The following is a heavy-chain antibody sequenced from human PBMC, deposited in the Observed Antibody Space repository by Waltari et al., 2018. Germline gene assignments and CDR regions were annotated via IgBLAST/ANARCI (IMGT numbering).Heavy chain of an antibody. D-gene: IGHD1-26*01. CDR1: GDSISSGFY. J-gene: IGHJ6*03. CDR2: VYHSGTT. CDR3: ARATCSHGGCSMYYFYYYMDV. Sequence: QVQLRESGPGLVKSSETLTLTCDVSGDSISSGFYWAWIRQPPGKGPEWIGSVYHSGTTFYNPSLKSRVTMSVDTSKKHFSLSLTSVTAADTAVYYCARATCSHGGCSMYYFYYYMDVWDKGITVTVSS. V-gene: IGHV4-38-2*01.